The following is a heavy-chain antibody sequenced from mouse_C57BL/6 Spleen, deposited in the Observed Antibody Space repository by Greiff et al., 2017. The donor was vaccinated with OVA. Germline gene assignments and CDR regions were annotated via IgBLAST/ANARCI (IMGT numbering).Heavy chain of an antibody. D-gene: IGHD2-5*01. CDR3: TRYYSNAPCDY. CDR1: GYTFTDYE. Sequence: QVQLQPSGAELVRPGASVTLSCKASGYTFTDYEMHWVKQTPVPGLEWIGDIDPETGGTASNQKFKGKAILTADKSSSTAYMELRSLTSEDSAVDKWTRYYSNAPCDYWGQGTTLTVSS. CDR2: IDPETGGT. V-gene: IGHV1-15*01. J-gene: IGHJ2*01.